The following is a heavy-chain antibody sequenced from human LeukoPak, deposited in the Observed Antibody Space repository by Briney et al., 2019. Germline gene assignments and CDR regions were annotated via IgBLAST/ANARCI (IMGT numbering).Heavy chain of an antibody. CDR3: AKDDNYYDSSGYYRV. CDR2: ISSNGGST. D-gene: IGHD3-22*01. Sequence: GGSLRLSCSASGFTFSSYAMHWVRQAPGKGLEYVSAISSNGGSTYYADSVKGRFTISRDNSKNTLYLQMNSLRAEDTAVYYCAKDDNYYDSSGYYRVWGQGTLVTVSS. CDR1: GFTFSSYA. J-gene: IGHJ4*02. V-gene: IGHV3-64*04.